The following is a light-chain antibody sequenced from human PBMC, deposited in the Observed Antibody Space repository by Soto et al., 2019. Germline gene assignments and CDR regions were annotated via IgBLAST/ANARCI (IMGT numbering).Light chain of an antibody. CDR1: QSVSNS. CDR3: QQYGSSPEWT. J-gene: IGKJ1*01. V-gene: IGKV3-20*01. Sequence: EIVLTQSPATLSLSPGERATLSCRASQSVSNSLAWYQQKPGQAPRLLIYGTSSRATGIPDRFSGSGSGTDFTLTISRLEPEDFAVYYCQQYGSSPEWTFGQGTKVDI. CDR2: GTS.